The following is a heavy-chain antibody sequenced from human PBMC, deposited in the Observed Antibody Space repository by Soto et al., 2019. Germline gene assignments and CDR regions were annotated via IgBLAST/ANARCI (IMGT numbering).Heavy chain of an antibody. CDR3: ARGCSSTSCYHYYYNYMDV. Sequence: GGSLRLSCAASGFTFSSYSMNWVRQAPGKGLEWVSSISSSSSYIYYADSVKGRFTISRDNAKNSLYLQMNSLRAEDTAVYYCARGCSSTSCYHYYYNYMDVCGKGTTVTVSS. CDR1: GFTFSSYS. CDR2: ISSSSSYI. J-gene: IGHJ6*03. D-gene: IGHD2-2*01. V-gene: IGHV3-21*01.